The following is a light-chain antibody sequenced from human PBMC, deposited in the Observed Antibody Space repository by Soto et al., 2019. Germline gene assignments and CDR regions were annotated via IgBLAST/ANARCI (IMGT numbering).Light chain of an antibody. CDR1: SSDVGGYNY. CDR2: DVS. V-gene: IGLV2-14*01. Sequence: QSALTQPASVSGSPGQSITISCTGTSSDVGGYNYVSWYQQHPGKAPKLMIYDVSNRPSGVSNRFSGSKSGNTASLTISGLQAEDEADYYCSSCTSSSTLVVFGGGTKVTVL. CDR3: SSCTSSSTLVV. J-gene: IGLJ2*01.